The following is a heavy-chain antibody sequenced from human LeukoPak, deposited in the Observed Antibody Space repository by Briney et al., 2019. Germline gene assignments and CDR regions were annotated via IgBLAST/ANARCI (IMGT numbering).Heavy chain of an antibody. CDR3: ARDQGDNSYGYYAIWYAFDV. J-gene: IGHJ3*01. CDR1: GGTFNNYA. CDR2: IVPILGIA. D-gene: IGHD5-18*01. Sequence: SVKVSCKASGGTFNNYAISWVRQAPGQRLEWMGRIVPILGIANYAQEFQGRLIITADKATSSAYMELSSLRSEDTAVYYCARDQGDNSYGYYAIWYAFDVWGQGTMVTVSS. V-gene: IGHV1-69*04.